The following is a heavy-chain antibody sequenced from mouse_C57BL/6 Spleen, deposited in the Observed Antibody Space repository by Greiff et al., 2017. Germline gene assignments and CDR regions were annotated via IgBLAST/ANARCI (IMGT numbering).Heavy chain of an antibody. J-gene: IGHJ2*01. D-gene: IGHD5-5*01. Sequence: QVQLQQSGAELARPGASVKVSCKASGYTFTSYTMHWVKQRPGQGLEWIGYINPSSGYTKYNQKFKDKATLTADKSSSTASMHLRSLTSEDPAVYYCARATSDFVYSAQGTTLPVSS. CDR3: ARATSDFVY. CDR2: INPSSGYT. V-gene: IGHV1-4*01. CDR1: GYTFTSYT.